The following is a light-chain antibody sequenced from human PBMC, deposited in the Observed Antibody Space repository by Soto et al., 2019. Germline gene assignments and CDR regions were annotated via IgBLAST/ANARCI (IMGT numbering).Light chain of an antibody. CDR2: AAS. Sequence: DIQMTQSPSSVSASVGDRVTITCRASQGISSWLAWYEQKPGKAPKLLTDAASIVQSAVPSRLRCSGSGTDFALTTGSLQPEDFAAYYGQQANSFPHTFGQGTKLEIK. V-gene: IGKV1-12*01. J-gene: IGKJ2*01. CDR3: QQANSFPHT. CDR1: QGISSW.